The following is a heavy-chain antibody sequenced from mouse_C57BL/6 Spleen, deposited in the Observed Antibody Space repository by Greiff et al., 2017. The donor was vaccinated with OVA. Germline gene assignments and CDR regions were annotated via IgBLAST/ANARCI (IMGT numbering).Heavy chain of an antibody. V-gene: IGHV5-6*01. J-gene: IGHJ2*01. CDR1: GFTFSSYG. Sequence: EVMLVESGGDLVKPGGSLKLSCAASGFTFSSYGMSWVRQTPDKRLEWVATISSGGSYTYYPESVKGRFTISRDNAKNTLCLQRSSLKSEDTAMSYCARGYEGYLDYWGKGTTLTVSS. CDR3: ARGYEGYLDY. D-gene: IGHD2-3*01. CDR2: ISSGGSYT.